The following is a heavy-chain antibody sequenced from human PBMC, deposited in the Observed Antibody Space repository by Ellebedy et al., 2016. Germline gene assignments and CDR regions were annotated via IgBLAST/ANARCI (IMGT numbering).Heavy chain of an antibody. J-gene: IGHJ4*02. CDR3: ARDQSRGFDY. Sequence: GGSLRLXCAASGLTFSSQWMHWVRQAPGKGLEWVSRISSDGSDTKYSDSVKGRFTISRDDARNTLYLQMNTLRAEDTAVYYCARDQSRGFDYWGQGTLVTVS. CDR2: ISSDGSDT. D-gene: IGHD3-10*01. V-gene: IGHV3-74*01. CDR1: GLTFSSQW.